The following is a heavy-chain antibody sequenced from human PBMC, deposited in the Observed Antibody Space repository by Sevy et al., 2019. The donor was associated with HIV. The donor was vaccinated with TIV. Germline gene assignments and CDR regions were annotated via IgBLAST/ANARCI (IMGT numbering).Heavy chain of an antibody. V-gene: IGHV1-69*13. CDR1: GGTFNTYA. CDR3: VRGGGLGNCGGGSCYSGNY. Sequence: ASVKVSCKASGGTFNTYAISWVRQAPGQGLEWMGGIIPIFGTANYAQNFQGRVAITADESTTTVFMELSSLRSEDTAVYYCVRGGGLGNCGGGSCYSGNYWGQGTLVTVSS. D-gene: IGHD2-15*01. J-gene: IGHJ4*02. CDR2: IIPIFGTA.